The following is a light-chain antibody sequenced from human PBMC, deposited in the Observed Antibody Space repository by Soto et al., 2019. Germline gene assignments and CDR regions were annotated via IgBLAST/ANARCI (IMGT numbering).Light chain of an antibody. CDR2: RNN. CDR1: SSNIGAGYD. Sequence: QSVLAQPPSVSGAPGQKVTISCTGSSSNIGAGYDLHWYQQLPGTAPKLLLYRNNNRPSGVPDRFSGSKSGTSASLAITGLQAEDEADYYCQSYDSSLSAYVFGTGTKLTVL. V-gene: IGLV1-40*01. J-gene: IGLJ1*01. CDR3: QSYDSSLSAYV.